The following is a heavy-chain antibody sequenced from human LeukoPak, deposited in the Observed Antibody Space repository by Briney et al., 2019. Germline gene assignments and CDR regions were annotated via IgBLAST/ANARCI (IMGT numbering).Heavy chain of an antibody. J-gene: IGHJ4*02. D-gene: IGHD1-26*01. CDR2: IGSGGSST. V-gene: IGHV3-23*01. CDR1: GFTFSSYA. CDR3: AKSQPYTTTYYDY. Sequence: LAGGSLRLSCAASGFTFSSYAMSWVRQAPGKGLEWVSGIGSGGSSTYYADSVKGRFTISRDNSKDTLYLQLNSLRAEDTAVYYCAKSQPYTTTYYDYWGQGTLVTVSS.